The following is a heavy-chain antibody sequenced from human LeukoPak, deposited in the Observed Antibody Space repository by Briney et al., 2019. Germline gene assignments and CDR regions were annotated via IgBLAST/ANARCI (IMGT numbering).Heavy chain of an antibody. CDR2: INPNSGGT. V-gene: IGHV1-2*02. Sequence: ASVKVSCKASGYTFTGYYMHWVRQAPGQGLEWMGWINPNSGGTNYAQKFQGRVTMTRDTSISTAYMELSRLRSDDTAVYYCARSGPVPRGARQMDVWGQGTTVTVSS. CDR3: ARSGPVPRGARQMDV. CDR1: GYTFTGYY. D-gene: IGHD3-10*01. J-gene: IGHJ6*02.